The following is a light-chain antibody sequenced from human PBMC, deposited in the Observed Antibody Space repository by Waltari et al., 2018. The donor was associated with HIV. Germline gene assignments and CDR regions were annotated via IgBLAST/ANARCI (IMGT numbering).Light chain of an antibody. J-gene: IGKJ5*01. CDR1: RDISND. CDR2: GAS. V-gene: IGKV1-27*01. Sequence: IQMSQAPSSLSASVGARVTITCRASRDISNDLAWYQQKSGEVPKLLIYGASTLRSGVSSRFRGSGSGTEFTLTINGLQPEDVASYYCQNDDSAPVAFGQGTRLEI. CDR3: QNDDSAPVA.